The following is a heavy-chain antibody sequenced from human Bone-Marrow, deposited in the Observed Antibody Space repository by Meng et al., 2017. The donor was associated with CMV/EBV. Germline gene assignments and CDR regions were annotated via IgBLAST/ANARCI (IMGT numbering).Heavy chain of an antibody. CDR1: GYTFGDYF. CDR2: INPRSGDT. D-gene: IGHD6-13*01. Sequence: ASVKVSCKAFGYTFGDYFMHWVRQAPGQGLEWMGWINPRSGDTNYAQKFQGRVTMTRDTSISTAYMELSRLRSDDTAVYYCARDLGAAAGSYYYYGMDVWGQGTTVTVSS. J-gene: IGHJ6*02. CDR3: ARDLGAAAGSYYYYGMDV. V-gene: IGHV1-2*02.